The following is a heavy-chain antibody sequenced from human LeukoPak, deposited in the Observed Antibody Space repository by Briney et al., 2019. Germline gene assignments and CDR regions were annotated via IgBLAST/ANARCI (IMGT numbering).Heavy chain of an antibody. D-gene: IGHD3-10*01. Sequence: PSETLSLTCAVYGGSFSSYYWSWIRQPPGKGLEWIGEINHSGSTNYNPSLKSRVTISVDTSKNQFSLKLSSVTAADTAVYYCARALGSFFDYWGQGTLVTVSS. CDR3: ARALGSFFDY. CDR2: INHSGST. V-gene: IGHV4-34*01. CDR1: GGSFSSYY. J-gene: IGHJ4*02.